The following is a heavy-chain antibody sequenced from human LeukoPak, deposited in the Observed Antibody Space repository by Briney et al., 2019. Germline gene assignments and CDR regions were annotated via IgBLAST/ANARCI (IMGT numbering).Heavy chain of an antibody. V-gene: IGHV3-53*01. D-gene: IGHD6-13*01. CDR2: IDSGDSA. J-gene: IGHJ4*02. Sequence: PGGSLRLSCAASGFSVITTYMSWVRQAPGKGLEWVSLIDSGDSAHYADSVKGRFTISRDKSKNTLDLQMSSLRAEDTAVYYCAKVQTIATAGIINYWGQGTLVTVSS. CDR3: AKVQTIATAGIINY. CDR1: GFSVITTY.